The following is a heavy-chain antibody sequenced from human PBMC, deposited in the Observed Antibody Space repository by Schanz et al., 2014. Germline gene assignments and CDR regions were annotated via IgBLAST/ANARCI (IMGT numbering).Heavy chain of an antibody. CDR1: GGSIRTYF. D-gene: IGHD6-19*01. CDR3: ARQYSGWSRFDP. V-gene: IGHV4-59*08. Sequence: QVQLQESGPGLVKPSETLSLTCSVSGGSIRTYFWAWIRQPPGKGLEWIGFIYYSGSTNYNPSLKRRVTIPVDMSKNQFALNLNSMTAADTGVYYCARQYSGWSRFDPWGQGIRVTVSS. CDR2: IYYSGST. J-gene: IGHJ5*02.